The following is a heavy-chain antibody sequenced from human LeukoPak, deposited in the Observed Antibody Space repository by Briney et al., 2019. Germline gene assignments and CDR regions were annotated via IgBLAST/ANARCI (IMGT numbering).Heavy chain of an antibody. CDR2: IYHSGST. V-gene: IGHV4-39*07. J-gene: IGHJ4*02. D-gene: IGHD4-17*01. Sequence: SETLSLTCTVSGGSITSSSYFWGWIRQPPGKGPEWIGSIYHSGSTSYNPSLKSRVTISVDTSKNQFSLKLSSVTAADTAVYYCARGSFLVTVTTTSFDYWGQGTLVTVSS. CDR1: GGSITSSSYF. CDR3: ARGSFLVTVTTTSFDY.